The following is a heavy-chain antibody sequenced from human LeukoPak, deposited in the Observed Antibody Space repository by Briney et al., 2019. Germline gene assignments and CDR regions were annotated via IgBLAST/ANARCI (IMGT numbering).Heavy chain of an antibody. CDR1: VYTFTSYD. Sequence: GASDTVSYKHSVYTFTSYDLNWVQQATGQGLKWMGWMNPNSGNTGYAQKFQGRVTMSRNTSISAAYMELSSLRSEDTAVYYCARGGYYYGSGSLSWGKGTTVTVSS. CDR2: MNPNSGNT. D-gene: IGHD3-10*01. CDR3: ARGGYYYGSGSLS. J-gene: IGHJ6*04. V-gene: IGHV1-8*01.